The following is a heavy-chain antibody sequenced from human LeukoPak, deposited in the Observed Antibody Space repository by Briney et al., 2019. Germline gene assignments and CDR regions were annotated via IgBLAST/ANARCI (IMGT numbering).Heavy chain of an antibody. CDR1: GYTFTGYY. CDR2: INPNNGGT. V-gene: IGHV1-2*02. J-gene: IGHJ5*02. Sequence: ASVKVSCKASGYTFTGYYIHWVRQAPGQGLEWMGWINPNNGGTNYAQTFQGRVTMTRDTSISTASMELSRLRSDDTAVYYCARVVPAAMPGVDWFDPWGQGTLVTVSS. CDR3: ARVVPAAMPGVDWFDP. D-gene: IGHD2-2*01.